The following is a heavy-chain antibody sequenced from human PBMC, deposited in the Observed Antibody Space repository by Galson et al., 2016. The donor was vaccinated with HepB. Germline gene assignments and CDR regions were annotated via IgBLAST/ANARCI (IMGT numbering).Heavy chain of an antibody. V-gene: IGHV3-9*01. J-gene: IGHJ5*02. CDR1: GFTFENYA. D-gene: IGHD4-17*01. Sequence: LRLSCAASGFTFENYAMHWVRQVPGKGLEWVSSITWNSGSTVYADSVKGRFTISRDNAKNSLYLQMNSLRPEDTALYYCAKGFYGDFPSWFDPWGQGTLVTVSS. CDR2: ITWNSGST. CDR3: AKGFYGDFPSWFDP.